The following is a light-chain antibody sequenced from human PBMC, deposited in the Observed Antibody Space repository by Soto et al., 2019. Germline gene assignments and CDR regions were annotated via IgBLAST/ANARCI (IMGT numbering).Light chain of an antibody. CDR1: QSVLYSSNNKNY. V-gene: IGKV4-1*01. J-gene: IGKJ4*01. Sequence: DIVMTQSPDSLAVSLGERATINCKSSQSVLYSSNNKNYLAWYQQKPGQPPKLLIHWASTRKSGVPARFSGSGSGTDFTLTISSLQAEDVAVYYCQQYYSTPLTFGEGTKVEI. CDR2: WAS. CDR3: QQYYSTPLT.